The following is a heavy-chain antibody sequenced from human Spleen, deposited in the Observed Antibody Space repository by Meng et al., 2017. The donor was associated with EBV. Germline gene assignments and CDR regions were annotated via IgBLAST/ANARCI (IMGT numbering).Heavy chain of an antibody. Sequence: QVQRVRSGAGGKKLVAQGKVSGKASVGTFSSYAISWVRQAPGQGLEWMGGIIPTFGTTNYAQKFQGRVTITADKSTTTAYMELSSLRSEDTAVYYCARDPGIASAGNFDYWGQGTLVTVSS. CDR2: IIPTFGTT. V-gene: IGHV1-69*06. J-gene: IGHJ4*02. CDR3: ARDPGIASAGNFDY. D-gene: IGHD6-13*01. CDR1: VGTFSSYA.